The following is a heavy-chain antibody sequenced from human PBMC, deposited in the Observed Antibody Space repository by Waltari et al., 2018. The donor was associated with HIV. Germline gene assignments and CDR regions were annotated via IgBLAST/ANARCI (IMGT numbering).Heavy chain of an antibody. D-gene: IGHD2-8*02. CDR2: INHSGGT. Sequence: QVQLQQWGTGLLKPSETLSLTCAVSGGPFGDYYWTWIRQPPGKGLEWIGEINHSGGTTYSPSLKSRVSISVDTSKSQVSLNLSSVTAADTAVYYCARGFYWLLHRDGMDVWGQGTTVIVSS. CDR3: ARGFYWLLHRDGMDV. V-gene: IGHV4-34*02. CDR1: GGPFGDYY. J-gene: IGHJ6*02.